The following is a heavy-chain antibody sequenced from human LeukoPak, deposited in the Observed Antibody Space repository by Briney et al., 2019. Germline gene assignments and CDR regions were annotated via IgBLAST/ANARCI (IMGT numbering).Heavy chain of an antibody. Sequence: GGSLRLSCAASGFTFSNYAMSWVRQAPGKGLEWVSAISGSGGSTYYADSVKGRFTISRDNSKNTLYLQMSSLRAEDTAVYYCAKQAGGSGSYYYYWGQGTLVTVSS. J-gene: IGHJ4*02. CDR2: ISGSGGST. V-gene: IGHV3-23*01. CDR3: AKQAGGSGSYYYY. CDR1: GFTFSNYA. D-gene: IGHD3-10*01.